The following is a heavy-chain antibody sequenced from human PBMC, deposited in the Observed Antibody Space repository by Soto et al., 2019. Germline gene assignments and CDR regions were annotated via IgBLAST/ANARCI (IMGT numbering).Heavy chain of an antibody. CDR1: GGSISSSSYY. J-gene: IGHJ6*03. V-gene: IGHV4-39*01. CDR3: ARHYALGRDYCYMDV. D-gene: IGHD2-15*01. CDR2: IYYSGST. Sequence: PSETLSLTCTVSGGSISSSSYYWGWIRQPPGKGLEWIGSIYYSGSTYYNPSLKSRVTISVDTSKNQFSLKLSSVTAADTAVYYCARHYALGRDYCYMDVWGKGTTVTVSS.